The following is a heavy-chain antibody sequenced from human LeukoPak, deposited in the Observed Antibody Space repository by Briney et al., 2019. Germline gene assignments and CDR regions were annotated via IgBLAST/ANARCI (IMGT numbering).Heavy chain of an antibody. CDR1: GFTFDDYG. CDR2: INWYGGST. Sequence: PGGSLRLSCAASGFTFDDYGMSWVRQAPGKGLEWVSGINWYGGSTGYADSVKGRFTISRDNAKNSLYLQMNSLRAEDTALYYCARANYGVVVIVSVFDYWGQGTLVTVSS. J-gene: IGHJ4*02. CDR3: ARANYGVVVIVSVFDY. V-gene: IGHV3-20*04. D-gene: IGHD3-22*01.